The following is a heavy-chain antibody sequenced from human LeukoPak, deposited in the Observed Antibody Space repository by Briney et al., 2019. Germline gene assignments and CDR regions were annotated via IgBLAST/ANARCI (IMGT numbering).Heavy chain of an antibody. Sequence: ASETLSLTCTVSGGSISNYYWSWIRQPAGKGLEWIGHIHTSGITNFNPSLKSRATMSIDTSKNQFSLKLSSVTAADTAIYYCATYTAYRGDLWGQGTLVTVSS. D-gene: IGHD3-16*01. J-gene: IGHJ5*02. CDR1: GGSISNYY. CDR2: IHTSGIT. CDR3: ATYTAYRGDL. V-gene: IGHV4-4*07.